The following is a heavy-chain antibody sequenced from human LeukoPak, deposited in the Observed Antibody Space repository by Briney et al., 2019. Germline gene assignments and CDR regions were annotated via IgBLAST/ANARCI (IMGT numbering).Heavy chain of an antibody. J-gene: IGHJ4*02. CDR3: ARRSGWYPFDY. CDR2: IYYSGST. Sequence: SETLSLTCTVSGGSISSSSYYWGWIRQPPGKGLEWIGSIYYSGSTYYNPSLKSRVTISVDTSKNQFSLTLSSVTAADTAVYYCARRSGWYPFDYWGQGTLVTVSS. V-gene: IGHV4-39*01. D-gene: IGHD6-19*01. CDR1: GGSISSSSYY.